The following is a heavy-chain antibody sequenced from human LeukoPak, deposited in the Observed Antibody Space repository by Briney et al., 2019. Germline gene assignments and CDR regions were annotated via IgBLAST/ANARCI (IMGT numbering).Heavy chain of an antibody. D-gene: IGHD1-26*01. V-gene: IGHV4-38-2*02. J-gene: IGHJ4*02. CDR3: ARVERVGARLGAIDI. Sequence: SETLSLTCTVSGYSISSGYYWGWIWPPPGKGLEWIGSISHFGTTYYNPSLKSRVTISVDTSTNQFSLKLGSVTAADTAVYYCARVERVGARLGAIDIWGQGTLVTVSS. CDR1: GYSISSGYY. CDR2: ISHFGTT.